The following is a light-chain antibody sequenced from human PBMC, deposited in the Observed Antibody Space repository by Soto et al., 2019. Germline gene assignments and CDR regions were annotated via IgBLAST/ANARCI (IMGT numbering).Light chain of an antibody. Sequence: QSVLTQPPSASGTPGQRVTISCSGSSSNIGSNTVNWYQQLPGTAPKLLIYSNHQRPSGVPDRFSGSKSGTSASLAISGLQSEDEADYYCAALDDSLNGWVFGGGTKVTVL. CDR2: SNH. CDR1: SSNIGSNT. V-gene: IGLV1-44*01. CDR3: AALDDSLNGWV. J-gene: IGLJ3*02.